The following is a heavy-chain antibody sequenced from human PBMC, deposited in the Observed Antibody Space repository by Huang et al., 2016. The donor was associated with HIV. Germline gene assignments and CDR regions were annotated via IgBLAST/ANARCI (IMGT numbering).Heavy chain of an antibody. J-gene: IGHJ4*02. CDR1: GFTFNNYA. D-gene: IGHD3-22*01. Sequence: EVHLLESGGALVQPGGSLRLSCAASGFTFNNYAMSWVRQAPGKGMEWVSAISVSGGSTYYADSVKGRFTISRDNSKNTLYLRLNSLRAEDTAVYYCAKGFSGYYYYFDYWGQGTLVTVSS. V-gene: IGHV3-23*01. CDR2: ISVSGGST. CDR3: AKGFSGYYYYFDY.